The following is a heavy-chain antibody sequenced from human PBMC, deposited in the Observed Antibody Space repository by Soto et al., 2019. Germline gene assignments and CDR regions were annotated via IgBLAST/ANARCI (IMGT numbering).Heavy chain of an antibody. V-gene: IGHV4-61*01. J-gene: IGHJ3*02. CDR1: GGSVSSGSYY. CDR3: TRASAARAFDI. CDR2: IYYSGST. Sequence: QVQLQESGPGLVKPSETLSLTCTVSGGSVSSGSYYWSWIRQPPGKGLEWIGYIYYSGSTNYNPSHKSRITISVDTSKNQFSLKLSSVTAADTAVYYCTRASAARAFDIWGQGTMVTVSS.